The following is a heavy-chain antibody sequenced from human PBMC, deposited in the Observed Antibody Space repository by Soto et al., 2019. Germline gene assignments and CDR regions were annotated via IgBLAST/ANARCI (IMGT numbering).Heavy chain of an antibody. V-gene: IGHV4-31*03. D-gene: IGHD3-10*01. CDR2: IYYSGST. CDR1: GGSISSGGYY. CDR3: ARAYGSGYMDL. J-gene: IGHJ6*02. Sequence: QVQLQESGPGLVKPSQTLSLTCTVSGGSISSGGYYWSWIRQHPGKGLEWIGYIYYSGSTHYHSSLKSRVTISVDTSKNPFSLKLSAAPAADTAVYYCARAYGSGYMDLWGQGTTVTVSS.